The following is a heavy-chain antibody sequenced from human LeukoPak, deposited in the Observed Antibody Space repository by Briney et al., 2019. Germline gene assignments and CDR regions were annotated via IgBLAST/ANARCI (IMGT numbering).Heavy chain of an antibody. CDR3: ARYDYSNLDMAEYFQH. V-gene: IGHV1-2*02. D-gene: IGHD4-11*01. CDR2: INPNSGGT. Sequence: GASVTVSCKASGYTFTGYYMHWVRQAPGQGLEWMGWINPNSGGTNYAQKFQGRVTMTRDTSISTAYMELSRLRSDDTAVYYCARYDYSNLDMAEYFQHWGQGTLVTVSS. CDR1: GYTFTGYY. J-gene: IGHJ1*01.